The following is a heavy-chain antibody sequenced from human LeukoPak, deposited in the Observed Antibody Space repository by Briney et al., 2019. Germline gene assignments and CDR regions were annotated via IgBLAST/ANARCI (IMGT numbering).Heavy chain of an antibody. CDR3: ARLHLYYDILTPRYFDL. Sequence: SGTLSLTCIVSTDSITSYYWSWVRQPPGKGLEWIGYIYYNGRANYNPSLKSRGSISVDTSKNQFSLKFSSVTAADTAVYFCARLHLYYDILTPRYFDLWGRSTLVTASS. J-gene: IGHJ2*01. CDR1: TDSITSYY. V-gene: IGHV4-59*08. CDR2: IYYNGRA. D-gene: IGHD3-9*01.